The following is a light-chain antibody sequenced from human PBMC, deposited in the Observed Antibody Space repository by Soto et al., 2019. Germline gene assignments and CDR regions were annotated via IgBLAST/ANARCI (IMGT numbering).Light chain of an antibody. Sequence: EIVLTQSPGTLSLSPGERATLSCRASQSVSSSYLAWYQQKPGQAPRLVIYGASSRATGIPHRFSGSGSGTDFTLTISRLEPEDFAVDYCQQYGSSPLITFGQGTRLEIK. CDR2: GAS. V-gene: IGKV3-20*01. CDR3: QQYGSSPLIT. J-gene: IGKJ5*01. CDR1: QSVSSSY.